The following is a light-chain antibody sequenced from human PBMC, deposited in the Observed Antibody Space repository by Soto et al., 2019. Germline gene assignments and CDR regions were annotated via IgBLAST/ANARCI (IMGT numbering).Light chain of an antibody. CDR2: DAF. CDR3: QQRSNCPHT. V-gene: IGKV3-11*01. Sequence: EIVLTQSPATLSLSPGERATLSCRASQSVSSYLAWFQQKPGQAPRLLIFDAFNRPTAIPARFSGSGSGTDFTLTISSLEPEDFAVSYCQQRSNCPHTFGQGTRLEIK. J-gene: IGKJ5*01. CDR1: QSVSSY.